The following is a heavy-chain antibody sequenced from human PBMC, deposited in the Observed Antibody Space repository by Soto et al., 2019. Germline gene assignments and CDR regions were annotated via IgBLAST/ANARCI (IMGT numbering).Heavy chain of an antibody. D-gene: IGHD6-13*01. Sequence: SETLSLTCTVSGGSISSSSYYWGWIRQPPGKGLEWIGSIYYSGSTYYNPSLKSRVTISVDTSKNQFSLKLSSVTAADTAVYYCARRRQQLASTRDYYYYYMDVWGKGTTVTVSS. CDR3: ARRRQQLASTRDYYYYYMDV. J-gene: IGHJ6*03. CDR1: GGSISSSSYY. V-gene: IGHV4-39*01. CDR2: IYYSGST.